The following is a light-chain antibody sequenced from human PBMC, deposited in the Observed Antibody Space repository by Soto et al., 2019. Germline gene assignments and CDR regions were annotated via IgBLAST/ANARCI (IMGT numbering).Light chain of an antibody. CDR2: GAS. CDR3: QQYDDWLRLT. V-gene: IGKV3D-15*01. J-gene: IGKJ4*01. Sequence: EIVMTQSPATLSVSPVARDTPXRRTSQSVNIYLAWYQQKPGQAPRLLIFGASSRATGIPARFSGSGSGTEFNLTISSLQSEDFAVYFCQQYDDWLRLTFGGGTKVDIK. CDR1: QSVNIY.